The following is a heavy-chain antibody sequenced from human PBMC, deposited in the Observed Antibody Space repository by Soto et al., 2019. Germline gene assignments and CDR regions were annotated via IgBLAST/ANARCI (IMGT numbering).Heavy chain of an antibody. CDR1: GYTFTDYK. CDR2: IDANSADT. J-gene: IGHJ4*02. CDR3: ARWLYGYYFDF. D-gene: IGHD2-15*01. Sequence: GASVKVSCKTSGYTFTDYKIHWVRQAPGQGLEWMGWIDANSADTKYAQSFQGRVTMTRDTSIRTAYMELSSLRSDDTAVYYCARWLYGYYFDFWGQGTLVTVSS. V-gene: IGHV1-2*02.